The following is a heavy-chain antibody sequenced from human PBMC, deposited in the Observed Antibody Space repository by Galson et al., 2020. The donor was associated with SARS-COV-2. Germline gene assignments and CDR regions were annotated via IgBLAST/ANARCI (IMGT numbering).Heavy chain of an antibody. J-gene: IGHJ6*02. CDR2: IYYSGGT. Sequence: SETLSLTCTVSGGSISSGSYYWGWIRQTHGKGLEWIGSIYYSGGTNYNPSLKSRVSISVDTSKNQFSLKLSSVTAADTAVYYCARSYNSSWYSPTYYFGLDVWGQGTTVTVSS. V-gene: IGHV4-39*07. D-gene: IGHD6-13*01. CDR1: GGSISSGSYY. CDR3: ARSYNSSWYSPTYYFGLDV.